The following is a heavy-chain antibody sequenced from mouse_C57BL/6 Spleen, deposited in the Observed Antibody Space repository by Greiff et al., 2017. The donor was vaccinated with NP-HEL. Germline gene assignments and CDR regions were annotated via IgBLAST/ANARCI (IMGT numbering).Heavy chain of an antibody. CDR1: GYTFTSYW. V-gene: IGHV1-55*01. CDR3: ARCNYDYDGFAY. Sequence: QVQLKQPGAELVKPGASVKMSCKASGYTFTSYWITWVKQRPGQGLEWIGDIYPGSGSTNYNEKFKSKATLTVDTSSSTAYMQLSSLTSEDSAVYYCARCNYDYDGFAYWGQGTLVTVSA. CDR2: IYPGSGST. D-gene: IGHD2-4*01. J-gene: IGHJ3*01.